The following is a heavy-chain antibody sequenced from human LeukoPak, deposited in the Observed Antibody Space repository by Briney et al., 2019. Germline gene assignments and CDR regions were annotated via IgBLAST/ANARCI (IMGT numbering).Heavy chain of an antibody. CDR1: GITFSSYS. J-gene: IGHJ4*02. CDR3: ARDPLDY. CDR2: IGSSTSNI. Sequence: GGSLRLSCAASGITFSSYSMNWVRQAPGKGLECISYIGSSTSNIYYADSVKGRFTISRDNAKNSLYLQMSSLRDEDTAVYYCARDPLDYWGQGILVTVSS. V-gene: IGHV3-48*02.